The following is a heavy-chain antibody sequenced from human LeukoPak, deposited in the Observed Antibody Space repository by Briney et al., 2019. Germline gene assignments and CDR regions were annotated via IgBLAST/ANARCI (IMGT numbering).Heavy chain of an antibody. D-gene: IGHD2-15*01. CDR3: ARVTGYVIEDNFDY. Sequence: GGSLRLSCAASGFTFSSYAMHWVRQAPGKGLEWVAVISYDGSNKYYADSVKGRFTISRDNSKNTLYLQMNSLRAEDTAVYYCARVTGYVIEDNFDYWGQGTLVTVSS. CDR1: GFTFSSYA. J-gene: IGHJ4*02. V-gene: IGHV3-30*04. CDR2: ISYDGSNK.